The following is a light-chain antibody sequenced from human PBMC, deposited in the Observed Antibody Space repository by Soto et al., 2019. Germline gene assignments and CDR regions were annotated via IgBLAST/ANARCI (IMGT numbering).Light chain of an antibody. CDR1: QGIGSY. Sequence: AIRMTQSPSSFSASTGDRVTITCRASQGIGSYLAWFQQQSGPTPQLLIYAASTLQSGIPSRFSGSGSGTDFTLTISCLQSEDFATYYCHQYYNFPFTFGQGTKLEVK. CDR2: AAS. CDR3: HQYYNFPFT. V-gene: IGKV1-8*01. J-gene: IGKJ2*01.